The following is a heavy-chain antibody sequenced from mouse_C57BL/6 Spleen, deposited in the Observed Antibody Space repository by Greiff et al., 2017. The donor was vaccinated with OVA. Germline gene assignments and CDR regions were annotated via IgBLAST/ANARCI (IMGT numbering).Heavy chain of an antibody. CDR1: GYTFTSYW. J-gene: IGHJ1*03. V-gene: IGHV1-69*01. Sequence: VQLQQPGAELVMPGASVKLSCKASGYTFTSYWMHWVKQRPGQGLEWIGEIDPSDSYTNYNQKFKGKSTLTVDKSSSTAYMQLSSLTSEDSAVYYCARPPFYGSSYWHFDVWGTGTTVTVSS. D-gene: IGHD1-1*01. CDR3: ARPPFYGSSYWHFDV. CDR2: IDPSDSYT.